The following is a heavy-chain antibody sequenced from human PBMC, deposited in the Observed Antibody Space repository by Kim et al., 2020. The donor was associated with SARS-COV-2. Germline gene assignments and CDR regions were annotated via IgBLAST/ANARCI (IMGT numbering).Heavy chain of an antibody. CDR1: GFTFGDYA. CDR2: ISWNSGNI. V-gene: IGHV3-9*01. J-gene: IGHJ6*02. D-gene: IGHD2-15*01. Sequence: GGSLRLSCAASGFTFGDYAMHWVRQAPGKGLEWVSGISWNSGNIGYADSVKGRFTISRDNAKNSLYLQVTSLRPDDTALYYCAKVLRGRNYFFYGMDVWGRGTAVTVSS. CDR3: AKVLRGRNYFFYGMDV.